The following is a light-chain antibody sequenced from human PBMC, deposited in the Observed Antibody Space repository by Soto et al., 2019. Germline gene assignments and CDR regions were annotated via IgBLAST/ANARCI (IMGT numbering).Light chain of an antibody. Sequence: EIVLTQSPATLSLSPGERVPLPSGASQSIGSYLAWYKQKPGQAPRLLICDASNRATGIPARFSGSGSGTDFTLTISSLEPEDFAVYYCQQRLSWPLTFGGGTKVEIK. CDR1: QSIGSY. V-gene: IGKV3-11*01. CDR3: QQRLSWPLT. J-gene: IGKJ4*01. CDR2: DAS.